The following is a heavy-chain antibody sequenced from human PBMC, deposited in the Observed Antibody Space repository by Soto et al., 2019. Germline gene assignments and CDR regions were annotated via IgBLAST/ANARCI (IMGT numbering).Heavy chain of an antibody. CDR1: GFSFSSYA. Sequence: PGGSLRLSCAASGFSFSSYAMKWVRQAPGKGLAWVSYISSSGSTIYYADSVKGRFTISRDNSKDTLYLQMNNLRTDDTALYSSAHGRVIASFMGGVVPYYFDLWDPGTLVTASS. J-gene: IGHJ4*02. V-gene: IGHV3-48*03. D-gene: IGHD3-16*01. CDR2: ISSSGSTI. CDR3: AHGRVIASFMGGVVPYYFDL.